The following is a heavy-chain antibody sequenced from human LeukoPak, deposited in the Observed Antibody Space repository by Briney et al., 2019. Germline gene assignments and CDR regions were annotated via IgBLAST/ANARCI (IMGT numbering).Heavy chain of an antibody. Sequence: ASVKVSCKASGYTFTSYHMHWVRQAPGQGLEWMGIINPSGGTTNYAQKFQGRVTITRNTSISTAYMELSSLRSEDTAVYYCARGPYHYDFWSGYYYSFDYWGQGTLVTVSS. CDR3: ARGPYHYDFWSGYYYSFDY. CDR2: INPSGGTT. V-gene: IGHV1-46*01. D-gene: IGHD3-3*01. CDR1: GYTFTSYH. J-gene: IGHJ4*02.